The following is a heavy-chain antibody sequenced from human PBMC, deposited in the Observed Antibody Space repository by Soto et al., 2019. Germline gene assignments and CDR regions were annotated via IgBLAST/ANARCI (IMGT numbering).Heavy chain of an antibody. CDR2: ITDSGST. Sequence: SETLSLTCTVSGGSISSYYWSWIRQSPGKGPEWIGYITDSGSTNCNPSLKSRVTISVDTPKNQISLKLSSVTAADTAVYYCAREMVTVCCTACRAHRFEPWGQGILVTVPS. CDR1: GGSISSYY. J-gene: IGHJ5*02. CDR3: AREMVTVCCTACRAHRFEP. V-gene: IGHV4-59*01. D-gene: IGHD2-21*02.